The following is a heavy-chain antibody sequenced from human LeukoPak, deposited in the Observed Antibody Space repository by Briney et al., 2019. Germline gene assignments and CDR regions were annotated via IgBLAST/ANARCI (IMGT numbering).Heavy chain of an antibody. J-gene: IGHJ4*02. V-gene: IGHV4-34*01. D-gene: IGHD2-2*01. CDR3: ARDQGGL. CDR1: VGSFSDYS. CDR2: ITYSGST. Sequence: PSETLSLTCAVYVGSFSDYSWSWIRQSPGKGPEWIGEITYSGSTNYNPSLKSRVTISIDTSKNQFSLKVTSLTAADTAVYYCARDQGGLWGQGTLVTVSS.